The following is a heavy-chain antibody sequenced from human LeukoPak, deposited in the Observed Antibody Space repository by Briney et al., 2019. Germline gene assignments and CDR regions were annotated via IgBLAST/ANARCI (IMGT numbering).Heavy chain of an antibody. CDR2: FDPEDGET. V-gene: IGHV1-24*01. Sequence: WASVKVSCKVSGYTLTELSMHWVRQAPGKGLEWMGGFDPEDGETIYAQKFQGRVTMTEDTSTDTAYMELSSLRSEDTAVYYCAPTPYGPGGSSTSLYAFDIWGQGTMVTVSS. CDR3: APTPYGPGGSSTSLYAFDI. J-gene: IGHJ3*02. CDR1: GYTLTELS. D-gene: IGHD2-2*01.